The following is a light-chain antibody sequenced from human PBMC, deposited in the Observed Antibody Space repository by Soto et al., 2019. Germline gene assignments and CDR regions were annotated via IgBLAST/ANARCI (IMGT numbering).Light chain of an antibody. Sequence: SCTGTSSDVGAYNYVSWYQQHPGKAPKLMIYDVSNRPSGVSDRLFGSKSGNTASLSISGLQAEDEADYYCCSYTSRSTYVFGTGTKVTVL. CDR3: CSYTSRSTYV. V-gene: IGLV2-14*04. CDR1: SSDVGAYNY. CDR2: DVS. J-gene: IGLJ1*01.